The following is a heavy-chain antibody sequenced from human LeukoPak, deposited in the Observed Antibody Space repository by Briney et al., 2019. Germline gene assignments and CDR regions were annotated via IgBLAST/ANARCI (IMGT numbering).Heavy chain of an antibody. CDR1: GYTFTGHY. CDR2: FNPNSGGT. J-gene: IGHJ5*02. D-gene: IGHD1-26*01. Sequence: ASVKVSCKASGYTFTGHYMHWVRQAPGQGLEWMGRFNPNSGGTNYAQKFQARVTMTRDTSISTAYMELSRLTSDDTAVYYCVRAISATNLNWFDPWGQGTLVTVSS. V-gene: IGHV1-2*06. CDR3: VRAISATNLNWFDP.